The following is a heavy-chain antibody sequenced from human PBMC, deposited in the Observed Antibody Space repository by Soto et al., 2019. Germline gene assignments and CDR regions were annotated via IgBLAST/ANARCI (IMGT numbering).Heavy chain of an antibody. D-gene: IGHD3-3*01. J-gene: IGHJ4*02. CDR1: CYSISGGYY. Sequence: LSLTCAVSCYSISGGYYWGLIRQPPGKGLEWIGSIYHSGSTYYNPSLKSRVTISVDTSKNQFSLKLSSLTAADTAVYYCAIKFWSGYMFEGRYFDYWGKGTLVTVSS. CDR2: IYHSGST. CDR3: AIKFWSGYMFEGRYFDY. V-gene: IGHV4-38-2*01.